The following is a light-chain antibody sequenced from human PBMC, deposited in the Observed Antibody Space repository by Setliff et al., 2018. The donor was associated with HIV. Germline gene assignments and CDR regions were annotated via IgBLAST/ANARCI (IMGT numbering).Light chain of an antibody. Sequence: QSALTQPAPVSGSPGQSITISCTGTSSDVGSYNFVSWFQQLPGKAPKLMIYEVTKRPSEVSNRFSGSKSGNTASLTISGLQAEDEADYYCCSYAGSSTYVFGTGTKVTVL. CDR2: EVT. V-gene: IGLV2-23*02. CDR3: CSYAGSSTYV. J-gene: IGLJ1*01. CDR1: SSDVGSYNF.